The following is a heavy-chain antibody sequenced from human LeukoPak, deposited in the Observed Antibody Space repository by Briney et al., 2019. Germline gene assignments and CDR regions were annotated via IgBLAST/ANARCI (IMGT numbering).Heavy chain of an antibody. D-gene: IGHD6-13*01. J-gene: IGHJ4*02. CDR2: ISWNSGSI. V-gene: IGHV3-9*03. CDR3: AKETHAGISSSWGH. Sequence: GRSLRLSCAASGFTFDDYAMHWVRQAPGKGLEWVSGISWNSGSIGYADSVKGRFTISRDNAKNSLYLQMNSLRAEDMALYYCAKETHAGISSSWGHWGQGTLVTVSS. CDR1: GFTFDDYA.